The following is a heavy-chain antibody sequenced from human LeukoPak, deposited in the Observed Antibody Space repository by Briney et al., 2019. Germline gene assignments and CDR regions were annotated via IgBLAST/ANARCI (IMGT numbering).Heavy chain of an antibody. Sequence: PSETLSLTCTVSGASINSYYWSWIRQPPGKGLEWIGYLYYSGGTNYNPSLKSRVAISVDTSKKQISLKLRSVTAADTAIYYCARAPVYGDFFFDYWGQGTLVTVSS. J-gene: IGHJ4*02. CDR3: ARAPVYGDFFFDY. CDR1: GASINSYY. V-gene: IGHV4-59*01. CDR2: LYYSGGT. D-gene: IGHD4-17*01.